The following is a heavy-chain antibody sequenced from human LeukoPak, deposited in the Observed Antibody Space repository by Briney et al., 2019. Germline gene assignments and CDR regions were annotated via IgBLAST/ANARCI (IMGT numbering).Heavy chain of an antibody. CDR3: ARNFGGGDSSGPYY. CDR2: INWNGGST. CDR1: GFTFSSYG. D-gene: IGHD3-22*01. J-gene: IGHJ4*02. V-gene: IGHV3-20*04. Sequence: GESLRLSCAASGFTFSSYGISWVRQAAGKGLEWVSGINWNGGSTGYADSVKGRFIISRDNAKNSLYLQMNSLRAEDTALYYCARNFGGGDSSGPYYWGQGTLVTVSS.